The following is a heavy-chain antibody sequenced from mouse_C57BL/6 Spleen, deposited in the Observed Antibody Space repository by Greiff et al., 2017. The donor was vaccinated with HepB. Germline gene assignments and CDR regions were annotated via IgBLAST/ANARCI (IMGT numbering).Heavy chain of an antibody. Sequence: QVQLKQSGAELARPGASVKLSCKASGYTFTSYGISWVKQRTGQGLEWIGEIYPRSGNTYYNEKFKGKATQTADKSSSTAYMELRSLTSEDSAVYFCARKVTGSYYFDYWGQGTTLTVSS. CDR2: IYPRSGNT. D-gene: IGHD4-1*01. CDR3: ARKVTGSYYFDY. CDR1: GYTFTSYG. V-gene: IGHV1-81*01. J-gene: IGHJ2*01.